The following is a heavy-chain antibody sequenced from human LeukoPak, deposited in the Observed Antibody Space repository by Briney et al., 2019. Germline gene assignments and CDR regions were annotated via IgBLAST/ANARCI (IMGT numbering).Heavy chain of an antibody. Sequence: GGSLRLSCAASGFTFSDYYMSWIRQAPGKGLEWVSYISSSGSTIYYADSVKGRFTISRDNAKNSLYLQMNSLRAEDTAVYYCARSDNYDFWSGYPWPRTTYYFDYWGQGTLVTVSS. CDR2: ISSSGSTI. CDR1: GFTFSDYY. J-gene: IGHJ4*02. D-gene: IGHD3-3*01. V-gene: IGHV3-11*04. CDR3: ARSDNYDFWSGYPWPRTTYYFDY.